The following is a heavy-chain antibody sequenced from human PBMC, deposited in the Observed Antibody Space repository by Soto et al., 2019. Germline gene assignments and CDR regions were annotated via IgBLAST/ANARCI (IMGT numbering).Heavy chain of an antibody. V-gene: IGHV3-23*01. CDR1: GFTFSSYP. Sequence: LRLSCEASGFTFSSYPMGWVRQAPGKGLEWVASIFDSDAVLYSVDSVKGRFTISRDNSKYTLYLQMSSLRVEDTAVYHCAKYGTRTTPHYLDSWGQGTLVTVSS. CDR2: IFDSDAVL. D-gene: IGHD1-1*01. CDR3: AKYGTRTTPHYLDS. J-gene: IGHJ4*02.